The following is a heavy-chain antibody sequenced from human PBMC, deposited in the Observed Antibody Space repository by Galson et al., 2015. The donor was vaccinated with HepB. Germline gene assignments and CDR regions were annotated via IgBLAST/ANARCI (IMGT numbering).Heavy chain of an antibody. D-gene: IGHD4-17*01. J-gene: IGHJ4*02. CDR3: ARDLVRYGDYGYFDY. Sequence: SLRLSCAASGFTFSSYSMSWVRQAPGKGLEWVSSISSSSSYIYYADSVKGRFTISRDNAKNSLYLQMNSLRAEDTAVYYCARDLVRYGDYGYFDYWGQGTLVTVSS. V-gene: IGHV3-21*01. CDR1: GFTFSSYS. CDR2: ISSSSSYI.